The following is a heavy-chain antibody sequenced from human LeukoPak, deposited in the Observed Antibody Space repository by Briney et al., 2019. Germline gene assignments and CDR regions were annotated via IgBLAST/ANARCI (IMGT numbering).Heavy chain of an antibody. CDR3: ARNRQWPDYYYYMDV. D-gene: IGHD6-19*01. CDR2: INHSGST. V-gene: IGHV4-34*01. J-gene: IGHJ6*03. CDR1: GGFFSGYY. Sequence: SETLSLTCAVYGGFFSGYYWSWIRQPPGKGLEWIGEINHSGSTNYNPSLKSRVTISVDTSKNQFSLKLSSVTAADTAVYYCARNRQWPDYYYYMDVWGKGTTVTVSS.